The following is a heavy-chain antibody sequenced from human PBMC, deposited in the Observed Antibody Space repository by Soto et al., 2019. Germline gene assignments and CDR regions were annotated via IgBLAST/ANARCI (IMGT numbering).Heavy chain of an antibody. CDR2: IYSGGST. CDR1: GFDFTTTW. J-gene: IGHJ6*02. D-gene: IGHD3-16*02. V-gene: IGHV3-66*01. Sequence: PGGSLRLSCAASGFDFTTTWINWVRLAPGKGLEWVSVIYSGGSTYYADSVKGRFTISRDNSKNTLYLQMNSLRAEDTAVYYCARNYDYVWGSYHHYYYYGMDVWGQGTTVTVSS. CDR3: ARNYDYVWGSYHHYYYYGMDV.